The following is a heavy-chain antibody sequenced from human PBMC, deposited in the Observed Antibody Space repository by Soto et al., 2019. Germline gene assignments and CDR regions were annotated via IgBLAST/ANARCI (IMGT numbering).Heavy chain of an antibody. CDR2: ISGSGGST. Sequence: GGSLRLSCGASGFTFSSYAMSWVRQAPGKGLEWVSAISGSGGSTYYADSVKGRFTISRDNSKNTLYLQMNSLRAEDTAVYYCAKLPYYYYYGMDVWGQGTTVTVSS. CDR3: AKLPYYYYYGMDV. V-gene: IGHV3-23*01. CDR1: GFTFSSYA. D-gene: IGHD2-15*01. J-gene: IGHJ6*02.